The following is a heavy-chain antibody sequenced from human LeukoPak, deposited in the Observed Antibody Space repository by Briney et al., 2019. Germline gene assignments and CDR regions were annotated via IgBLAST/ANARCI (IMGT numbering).Heavy chain of an antibody. Sequence: GSLRLSCAASGFTFSSFGMHWVRQAPGKGLEWVTLIWYDGSSEYYVDSVKGRFTISRDNSKNTLYLQINSLRAEDTAVYYCARDSYDILTGYYSGPDYWGQGTQVTVSS. CDR3: ARDSYDILTGYYSGPDY. J-gene: IGHJ4*02. D-gene: IGHD3-9*01. CDR1: GFTFSSFG. CDR2: IWYDGSSE. V-gene: IGHV3-33*01.